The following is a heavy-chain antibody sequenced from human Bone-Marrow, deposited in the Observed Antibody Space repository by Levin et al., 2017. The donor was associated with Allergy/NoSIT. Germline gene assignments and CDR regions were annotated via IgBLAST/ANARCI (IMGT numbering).Heavy chain of an antibody. CDR1: GYTFTSYD. D-gene: IGHD6-13*01. CDR2: MNPNSGNT. V-gene: IGHV1-8*01. Sequence: GESLKISCKASGYTFTSYDINWVRQATGQGLEWMGWMNPNSGNTGYAQKFQGRVTMTRNTSISTAYMELSSLRSEDTAVYYCARGSGVAAAGTGLPNWYFDLWGRGTLVTVSS. CDR3: ARGSGVAAAGTGLPNWYFDL. J-gene: IGHJ2*01.